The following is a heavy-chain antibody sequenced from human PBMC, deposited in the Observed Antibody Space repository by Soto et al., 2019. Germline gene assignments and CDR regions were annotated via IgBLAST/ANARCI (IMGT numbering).Heavy chain of an antibody. CDR1: GVSIGSHF. D-gene: IGHD2-15*01. Sequence: QVQLQESGPRLVKPSETLSLTCSVSGVSIGSHFWSWIRQAPGKGPELVGYIYHTVNTNYNPALMSRVTISMDTSENQLSLQLSSVTAADTAVYYCARLQYTVVTALDIWGQGTMVTVSS. V-gene: IGHV4-59*11. CDR3: ARLQYTVVTALDI. J-gene: IGHJ3*02. CDR2: IYHTVNT.